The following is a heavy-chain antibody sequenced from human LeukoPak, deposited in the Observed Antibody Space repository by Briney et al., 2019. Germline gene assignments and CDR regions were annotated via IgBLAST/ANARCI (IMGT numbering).Heavy chain of an antibody. D-gene: IGHD3-3*01. CDR1: GGSFSGYY. J-gene: IGHJ6*02. CDR2: INHSGST. V-gene: IGHV4-34*01. Sequence: PSETLSLTCAVYGGSFSGYYWSWIRQPPGKGLEWIGEINHSGSTNNNPSLKSRVTISVDTSKNQFSLKLSSVTAADTAVYYCARAVYDFWSGYYSASYYYGMDVWGQGTTVTVSS. CDR3: ARAVYDFWSGYYSASYYYGMDV.